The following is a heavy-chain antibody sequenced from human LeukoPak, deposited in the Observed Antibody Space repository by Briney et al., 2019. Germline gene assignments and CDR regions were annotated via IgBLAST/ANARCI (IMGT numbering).Heavy chain of an antibody. CDR2: INPNSGGT. Sequence: ASVTVSCKASGYTFTGYQIHWVRQAPGQGLEWMGRINPNSGGTNYAQKFQGRVTMTRDTSISTAYMELSGLTSDDTAVYYCARDMVSGGSYSTRFDYWGQGTLVTVSS. V-gene: IGHV1-2*06. CDR3: ARDMVSGGSYSTRFDY. CDR1: GYTFTGYQ. D-gene: IGHD1-26*01. J-gene: IGHJ4*02.